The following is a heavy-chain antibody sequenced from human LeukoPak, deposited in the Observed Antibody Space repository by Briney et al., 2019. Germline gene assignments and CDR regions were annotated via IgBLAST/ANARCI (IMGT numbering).Heavy chain of an antibody. J-gene: IGHJ4*02. V-gene: IGHV4-59*01. D-gene: IGHD4/OR15-4a*01. CDR1: GVSISSYY. CDR2: IYYSGST. Sequence: SETLSLTCTVSGVSISSYYWSWIRQPPGKGLEWIGYIYYSGSTNYNPSLKSRVTISVDTYKNQFSLKMRSVSAADTAVYYWARDYGGINYWGQGTLVTVSS. CDR3: ARDYGGINY.